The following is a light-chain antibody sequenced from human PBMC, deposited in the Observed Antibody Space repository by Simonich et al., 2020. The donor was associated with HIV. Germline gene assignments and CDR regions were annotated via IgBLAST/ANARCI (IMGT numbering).Light chain of an antibody. CDR3: MQGTHWPPIT. CDR2: KVS. CDR1: HTLLHSYGKTY. V-gene: IGKV2-30*02. J-gene: IGKJ5*01. Sequence: DVVLTQSPLSLPVTLGQPASISCRSSHTLLHSYGKTYLNCFQQSPGQSPSRLIYKVSNRDSGGPDRFSGSGSGSEFTLKISRVEAEDVGVYYCMQGTHWPPITFGQGTRLEIK.